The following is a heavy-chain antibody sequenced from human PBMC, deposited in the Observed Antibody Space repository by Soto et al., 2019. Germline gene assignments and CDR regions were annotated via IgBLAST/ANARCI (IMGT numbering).Heavy chain of an antibody. CDR3: ARGRVGGSCYYDY. CDR1: GGTFSSYA. V-gene: IGHV1-69*13. Sequence: SVKVSCKASGGTFSSYAISWVRQAPGQGLEWMGGIIPIFGTANYAQKFQVRVTITADESTSTAYMELSSLRSEDTAVYYCARGRVGGSCYYDYWGQGTLVTVSS. D-gene: IGHD1-26*01. CDR2: IIPIFGTA. J-gene: IGHJ4*02.